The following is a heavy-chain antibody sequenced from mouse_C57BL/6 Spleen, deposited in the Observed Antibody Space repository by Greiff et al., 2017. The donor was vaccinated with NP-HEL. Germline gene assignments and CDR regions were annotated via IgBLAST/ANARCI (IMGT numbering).Heavy chain of an antibody. J-gene: IGHJ2*01. CDR1: GYTFTSYW. CDR3: ASGYYYGSSVDY. D-gene: IGHD1-1*01. Sequence: QVQLQQPGAELVKPGASVKLSCKASGYTFTSYWMHWVKQRPGQGLEWIGMIHPNSGSTNYNEKFKSKATLTVDKSSSTAYMQLSSLTSEDSAVYYCASGYYYGSSVDYWGQGTTLTVSS. V-gene: IGHV1-64*01. CDR2: IHPNSGST.